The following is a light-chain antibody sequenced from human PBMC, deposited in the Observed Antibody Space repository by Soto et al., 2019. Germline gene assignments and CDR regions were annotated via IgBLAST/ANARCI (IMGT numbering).Light chain of an antibody. CDR1: SSDVCGYNY. CDR3: CSYAGTYTLWV. J-gene: IGLJ3*02. CDR2: DVS. V-gene: IGLV2-11*01. Sequence: SVLSRTRSVCGSPGQSFTISCTGTSSDVCGYNYVSWYQQYPGKAPKLIIYDVSKRPSGVPDRFYGSKSGKTASLTISGLQAEDEADYYCCSYAGTYTLWVFGGGTKVTV.